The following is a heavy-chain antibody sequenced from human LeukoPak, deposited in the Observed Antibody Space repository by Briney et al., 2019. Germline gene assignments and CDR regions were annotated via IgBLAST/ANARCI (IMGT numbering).Heavy chain of an antibody. CDR1: GFTFSSYG. Sequence: PGRSLRLSCAASGFTFSSYGMHWVRQAPGKGLEWVAVIWYDGSNKYYADSVKGRFTISRDNSKNTLYLQMNSLRAEDTAVYYCATNYYDYVWGVVRYLDHWGQGTLVTVSS. J-gene: IGHJ4*02. CDR3: ATNYYDYVWGVVRYLDH. D-gene: IGHD3-16*01. V-gene: IGHV3-33*01. CDR2: IWYDGSNK.